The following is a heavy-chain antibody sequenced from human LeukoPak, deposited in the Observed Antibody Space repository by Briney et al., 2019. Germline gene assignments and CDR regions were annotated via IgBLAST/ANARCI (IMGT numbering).Heavy chain of an antibody. Sequence: GGSLRLSCTASGFTFGYFAMSWVRQAPGKGLDWVGSIRSKTYGGTTEYAASVKGRFTISRDDSKSVAYLHMNNLKTEDTAVYYCTRARATYYYDSSGYMGGQGTLVTVSS. J-gene: IGHJ4*02. CDR1: GFTFGYFA. CDR3: TRARATYYYDSSGYM. CDR2: IRSKTYGGTT. D-gene: IGHD3-22*01. V-gene: IGHV3-49*04.